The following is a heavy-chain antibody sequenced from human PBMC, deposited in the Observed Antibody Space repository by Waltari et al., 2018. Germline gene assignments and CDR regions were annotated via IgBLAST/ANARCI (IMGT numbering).Heavy chain of an antibody. D-gene: IGHD1-1*01. V-gene: IGHV3-21*04. CDR1: GFTFSSYS. Sequence: EVQLVESGGGLVKPGGSLRLSCAASGFTFSSYSMNWVRQAPGKGLEWVSSIISSSSYIYYADSVKGRFTISRDNSKNTLYLQMNSLRAEDTAVYYCAKDQRGRPTRGDYWGQGTLVTVSS. J-gene: IGHJ4*02. CDR3: AKDQRGRPTRGDY. CDR2: IISSSSYI.